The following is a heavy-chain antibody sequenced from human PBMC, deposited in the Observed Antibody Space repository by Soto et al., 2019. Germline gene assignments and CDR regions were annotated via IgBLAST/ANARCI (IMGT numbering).Heavy chain of an antibody. CDR2: IKEDGSEK. CDR3: ARPRFRGMDV. V-gene: IGHV3-7*03. J-gene: IGHJ6*02. D-gene: IGHD3-10*01. Sequence: ESGGGLVQPGGSLRLSCVGSGFRISNYFMSWVRQAPGKGLEWVANIKEDGSEKYCVESVKGRFTISRDNAKNSLYLQVNSLRDEDTAVYYCARPRFRGMDVWGQGTTVTVSS. CDR1: GFRISNYF.